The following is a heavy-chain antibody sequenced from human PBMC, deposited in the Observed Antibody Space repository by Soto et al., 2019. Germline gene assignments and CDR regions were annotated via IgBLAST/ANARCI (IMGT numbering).Heavy chain of an antibody. V-gene: IGHV1-69*13. CDR1: GGTFSSYA. J-gene: IGHJ1*01. CDR3: ARSSGGVFGIIIEGSNPLAL. D-gene: IGHD3-16*02. CDR2: IIPIFGTA. Sequence: SVKVSCKASGGTFSSYAISWVRQAPGQGLEWMGGIIPIFGTANYAQKFQGRVTITADESTSTAYMELSSLRSEDTAVYYCARSSGGVFGIIIEGSNPLALWAQGSLVTFSS.